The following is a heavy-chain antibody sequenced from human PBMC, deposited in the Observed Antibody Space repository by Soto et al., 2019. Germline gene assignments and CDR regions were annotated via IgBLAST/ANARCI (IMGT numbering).Heavy chain of an antibody. CDR1: GFTFSSYG. D-gene: IGHD6-19*01. CDR2: IWYDGSNK. Sequence: VGSLRLSCAASGFTFSSYGMHWVRQAPGKGLEWVAVIWYDGSNKYYADSVKGRFTISRDNSKNTLYLQMNSLRAEDTAVYYCARSIAVAGYYYYGMDVWGQGTTVTVSS. J-gene: IGHJ6*02. CDR3: ARSIAVAGYYYYGMDV. V-gene: IGHV3-33*01.